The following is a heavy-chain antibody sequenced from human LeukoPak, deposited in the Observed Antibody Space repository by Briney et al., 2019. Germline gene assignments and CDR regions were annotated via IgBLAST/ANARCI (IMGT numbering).Heavy chain of an antibody. CDR2: IHHFGRT. J-gene: IGHJ4*02. V-gene: IGHV4-59*12. CDR1: GDSIISYY. D-gene: IGHD3-10*01. CDR3: ASTDGRRGSGSPQDY. Sequence: SETLSLTCSVSGDSIISYYWNWLRQSPGKGLEWIGNIHHFGRTEYNSSLRSRVTMFLDSSKNQFSLKLSSVTAADTAVYYCASTDGRRGSGSPQDYWGQGTLVTVSS.